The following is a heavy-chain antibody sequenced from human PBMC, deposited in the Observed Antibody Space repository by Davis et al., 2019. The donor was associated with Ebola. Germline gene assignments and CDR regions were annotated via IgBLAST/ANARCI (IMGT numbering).Heavy chain of an antibody. V-gene: IGHV1-18*04. CDR2: ISAYNGNT. CDR3: ARAEAGIVVVVAAIDY. D-gene: IGHD2-15*01. J-gene: IGHJ4*02. Sequence: ASVKVSCKASGYTFTSYGISWVRQAPGQGLEWMGWISAYNGNTNYAQKLQGRVTMTRDTSISTAYMELSRLRSDDTAVYYCARAEAGIVVVVAAIDYWGQGTLVTVSS. CDR1: GYTFTSYG.